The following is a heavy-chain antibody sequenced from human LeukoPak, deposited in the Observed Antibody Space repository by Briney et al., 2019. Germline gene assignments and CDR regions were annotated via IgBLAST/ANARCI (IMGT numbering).Heavy chain of an antibody. J-gene: IGHJ4*02. CDR1: GFTFRMYA. CDR2: IIYDGSNT. CDR3: AKDGLSYDGSTHVYYFQS. D-gene: IGHD3-22*01. V-gene: IGHV3-23*01. Sequence: GGSLRLSCTASGFTFRMYAMSWVRQAPGKGLESVASIIYDGSNTYYAASVKGRFTISRDNSQNTLYLQMNSLRAEDTALYYCAKDGLSYDGSTHVYYFQSLGQGTLVTVSS.